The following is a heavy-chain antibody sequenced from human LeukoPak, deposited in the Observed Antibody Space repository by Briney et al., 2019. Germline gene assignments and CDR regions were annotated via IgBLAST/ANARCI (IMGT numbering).Heavy chain of an antibody. V-gene: IGHV1-18*01. Sequence: ASVKVSCKASGYTFTSYGISWVRQAPGQGLEWMGWISAYNGNTNYAQKLQGRVTMTTDTSTSTAYMELRSLRSDDTAVYYCARLPACSSWYLLMGNYYYYGMDVWGQGTTVTVSS. J-gene: IGHJ6*02. CDR3: ARLPACSSWYLLMGNYYYYGMDV. CDR2: ISAYNGNT. CDR1: GYTFTSYG. D-gene: IGHD6-13*01.